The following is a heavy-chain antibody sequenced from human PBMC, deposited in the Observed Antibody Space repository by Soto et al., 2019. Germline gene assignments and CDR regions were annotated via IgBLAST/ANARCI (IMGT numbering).Heavy chain of an antibody. CDR1: GFTFSSYA. Sequence: GGSLRLSCAASGFTFSSYAMSWVRQAPGKGLEWVSAISGSGGSTYYADSVKGRFTISRDNSKNTLYLQMNSLRAEDTAVYYCAKVGDSSSWSDAYGMDVWGQGTTVTVSS. V-gene: IGHV3-23*01. D-gene: IGHD6-13*01. J-gene: IGHJ6*02. CDR2: ISGSGGST. CDR3: AKVGDSSSWSDAYGMDV.